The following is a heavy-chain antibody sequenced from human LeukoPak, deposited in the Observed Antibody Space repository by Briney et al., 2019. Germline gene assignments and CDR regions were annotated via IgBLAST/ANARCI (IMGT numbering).Heavy chain of an antibody. CDR2: IYYSGST. CDR1: GGSISSYY. J-gene: IGHJ3*02. CDR3: ASQGAAYAFDI. D-gene: IGHD2-21*01. Sequence: SETLSLTCTVSGGSISSYYWSWIRQPPGKGLEWIGYIYYSGSTNYNPSLKSRVTISVDTSKNQFSLKLSSVTAADTAVYYCASQGAAYAFDIWGQGTMVTVSS. V-gene: IGHV4-59*01.